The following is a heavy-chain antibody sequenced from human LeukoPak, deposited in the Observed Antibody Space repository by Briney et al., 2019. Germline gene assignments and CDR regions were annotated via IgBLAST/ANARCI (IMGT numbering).Heavy chain of an antibody. CDR1: GFTFSSYA. CDR2: ISSNGGST. J-gene: IGHJ4*02. V-gene: IGHV3-64*01. CDR3: ARGRAVATITFFDY. D-gene: IGHD5-24*01. Sequence: GGSLTLSCAASGFTFSSYAMHWVRQAPGKGLEYVSAISSNGGSTYYANSVKGRFTISRDNSKNTLYLQMGSLRAEDMAVYYCARGRAVATITFFDYWGQGTLVTVSS.